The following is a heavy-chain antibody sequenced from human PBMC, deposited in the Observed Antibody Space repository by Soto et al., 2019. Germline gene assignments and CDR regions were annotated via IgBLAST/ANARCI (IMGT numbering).Heavy chain of an antibody. J-gene: IGHJ4*02. Sequence: SETLSLTCTVSGGSISNYYWSWIRQPPGEGLEWIGYIYYSGSTKYNSSLKSRVTISVDTSKNQFSLKLSSVTAADTAVYYCARGGAYGLYFDYWGQGTLVTVSS. CDR3: ARGGAYGLYFDY. D-gene: IGHD5-12*01. V-gene: IGHV4-59*01. CDR1: GGSISNYY. CDR2: IYYSGST.